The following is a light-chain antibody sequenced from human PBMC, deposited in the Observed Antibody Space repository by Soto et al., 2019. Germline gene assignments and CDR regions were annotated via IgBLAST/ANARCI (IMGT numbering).Light chain of an antibody. V-gene: IGKV3-11*01. Sequence: EIVATQSRATLSLSQGESATHCRRASQSVSSYLAWYQQKPGQAPRLLIYDASNRATGIPARFSGSGSGTDFTLTISSLEPEDFAVYYCQQRSNWQGATFGGGTKVDIK. CDR2: DAS. J-gene: IGKJ4*01. CDR3: QQRSNWQGAT. CDR1: QSVSSY.